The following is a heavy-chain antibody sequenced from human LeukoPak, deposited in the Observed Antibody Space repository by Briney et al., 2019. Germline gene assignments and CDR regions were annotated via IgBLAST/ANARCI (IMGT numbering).Heavy chain of an antibody. Sequence: GGSLRLSCAASGFTVSTNYMTWVRQAPGKGLEWVSVFYSGGSTYYADSVKGRFTISRDNSKSTLYLQMNSLRAEDTAVYYCARASIAAAGYYFDYWGQGTLVTVSS. CDR3: ARASIAAAGYYFDY. D-gene: IGHD6-13*01. V-gene: IGHV3-66*01. CDR2: FYSGGST. CDR1: GFTVSTNY. J-gene: IGHJ4*02.